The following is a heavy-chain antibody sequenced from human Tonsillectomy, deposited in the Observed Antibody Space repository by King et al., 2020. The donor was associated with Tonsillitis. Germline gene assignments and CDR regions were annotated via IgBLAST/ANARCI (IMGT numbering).Heavy chain of an antibody. J-gene: IGHJ3*02. D-gene: IGHD3-3*01. CDR2: ISGSDTTA. V-gene: IGHV3-23*04. CDR1: GFTFVSYA. CDR3: VKHNGDFYDPENAFDI. Sequence: VQLVESGGDLVQPGGSLRLSCTASGFTFVSYAMSWVRQAPGKGLEWVSGISGSDTTAFYADSVRGRFTISRDISKNTLYLQMDSLRAEDTAVYYCVKHNGDFYDPENAFDIWGRGTMVTVSS.